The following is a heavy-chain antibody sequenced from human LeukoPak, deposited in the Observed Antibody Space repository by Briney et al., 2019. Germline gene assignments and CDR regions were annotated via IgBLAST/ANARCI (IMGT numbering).Heavy chain of an antibody. CDR3: ARTQSQSGSYRYYFGY. V-gene: IGHV4-61*08. Sequence: SETLSLTCSVPGVSVSSAGYYLSWIRPPPGWGLEWLGYIYYISNTNYNPSLKSRVTMSLNPSGNQFSLKLNSVTAADTAMYYCARTQSQSGSYRYYFGYWGQGTLVTVSS. CDR1: GVSVSSAGYY. J-gene: IGHJ4*02. D-gene: IGHD1-26*01. CDR2: IYYISNT.